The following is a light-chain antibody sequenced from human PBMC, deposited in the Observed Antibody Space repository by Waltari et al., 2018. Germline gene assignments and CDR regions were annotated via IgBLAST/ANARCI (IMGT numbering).Light chain of an antibody. V-gene: IGKV3-15*01. CDR2: GAS. J-gene: IGKJ1*01. CDR3: LQYNNWPRT. CDR1: QSVSSN. Sequence: EIVMTQSPATLSVSPGERATLSCRASQSVSSNLAWYQQKPGQAPRLLMYGASTRATGIPARFSGSGSGTEFTLTISSLQSEDFALYYCLQYNNWPRTFGQGTKVEIK.